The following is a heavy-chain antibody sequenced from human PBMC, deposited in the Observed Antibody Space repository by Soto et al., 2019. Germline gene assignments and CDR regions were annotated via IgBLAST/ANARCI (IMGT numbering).Heavy chain of an antibody. CDR1: GYTFTSYT. CDR2: IHAGNGHT. V-gene: IGHV1-3*01. Sequence: QVQLVQSGAEVKKPGASVKLSCKASGYTFTSYTIYWLRQAPGERPEWVGWIHAGNGHTKYSQTFQDRVTITTDTSATTVYMELSSLTSGDTAIYYCARETGDAPYCLDSWGQGALVTVAS. J-gene: IGHJ4*02. CDR3: ARETGDAPYCLDS. D-gene: IGHD2-21*02.